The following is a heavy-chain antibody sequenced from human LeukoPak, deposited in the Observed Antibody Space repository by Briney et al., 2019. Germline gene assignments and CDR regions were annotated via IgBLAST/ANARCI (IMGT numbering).Heavy chain of an antibody. V-gene: IGHV3-74*01. Sequence: GGSLRLSCAASGSTFNSHWMHRVRQAPGKGLVWVSRIKSDGSTTTYADSVRGRFTISRDYAKNTLYLQMNSLRADDTAVYYCAYGDFAKCDYWGQGTLVTVSS. CDR1: GSTFNSHW. CDR2: IKSDGSTT. J-gene: IGHJ4*02. D-gene: IGHD4-17*01. CDR3: AYGDFAKCDY.